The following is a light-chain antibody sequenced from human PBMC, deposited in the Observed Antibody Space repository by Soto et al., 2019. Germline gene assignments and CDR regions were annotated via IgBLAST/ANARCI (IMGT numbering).Light chain of an antibody. Sequence: QSVLTQPASVSGSPGQSITISCTGTSSDVGSYNLVSWYQQHPGKAPKLMIYEVSKRPSGVSNRFSGSKSGNTASLPISGLQDEDEAAYYCCSYAGSSTWVFGGGTKLTVL. CDR2: EVS. J-gene: IGLJ3*02. CDR1: SSDVGSYNL. CDR3: CSYAGSSTWV. V-gene: IGLV2-23*02.